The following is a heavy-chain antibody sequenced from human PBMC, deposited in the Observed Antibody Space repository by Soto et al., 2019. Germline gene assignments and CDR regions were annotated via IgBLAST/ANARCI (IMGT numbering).Heavy chain of an antibody. CDR3: ARERVVPAAMTDY. Sequence: ASVKVSCKASGYTFTSYDIYWVRQATGQGLEWMGWMNPNTGNSGYAQKFQGRVTMTSDTSISTAHMELSSLRSEDTAVYYCARERVVPAAMTDYWGQGTLVTVSS. J-gene: IGHJ4*02. CDR2: MNPNTGNS. D-gene: IGHD2-2*01. CDR1: GYTFTSYD. V-gene: IGHV1-8*01.